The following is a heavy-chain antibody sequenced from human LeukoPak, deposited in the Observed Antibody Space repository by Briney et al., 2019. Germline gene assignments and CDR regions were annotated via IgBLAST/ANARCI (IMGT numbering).Heavy chain of an antibody. D-gene: IGHD1-26*01. CDR1: GFTFSSYS. Sequence: GGSLRLSCAASGFTFSSYSMSWVRQAPGKGLEWVANVKQDGSERYYGDSVKGRFTISRDNAKNSLYLQMSSLRAEDTAIYYCARDVPLMGASKTRYFDYWGQGTLVTVSS. V-gene: IGHV3-7*01. J-gene: IGHJ4*02. CDR2: VKQDGSER. CDR3: ARDVPLMGASKTRYFDY.